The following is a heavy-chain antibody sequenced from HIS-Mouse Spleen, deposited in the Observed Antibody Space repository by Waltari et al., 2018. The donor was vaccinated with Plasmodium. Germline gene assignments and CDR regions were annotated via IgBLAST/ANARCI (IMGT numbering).Heavy chain of an antibody. Sequence: HVPRVEAGEGVGQPRRHLRPAWHPAGFPFRSSGVTWVLQAPGKGLEWVAVIWYDGRNKYYADSVKVRFTISRDNSKNTLYLQMNSLRAEDTAVYYCAKVAQGTRDAFDIWGQGTMVTVSS. V-gene: IGHV3-33*06. D-gene: IGHD2-8*01. J-gene: IGHJ3*02. CDR2: IWYDGRNK. CDR3: AKVAQGTRDAFDI. CDR1: GFPFRSSG.